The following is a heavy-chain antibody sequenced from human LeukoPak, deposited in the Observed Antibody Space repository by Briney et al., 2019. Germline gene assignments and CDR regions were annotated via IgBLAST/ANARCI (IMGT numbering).Heavy chain of an antibody. J-gene: IGHJ6*04. Sequence: GASVKVSCKASGYTFTSYYMHWVRQAPGQGLEWMGIINPSGGSTSYAQKFQGRVTMTTDTSTSTAYMELRSLRSDDTAVYYCARDQHYDIPDVWGKGTTVTVSS. CDR2: INPSGGST. V-gene: IGHV1-46*01. D-gene: IGHD3-9*01. CDR1: GYTFTSYY. CDR3: ARDQHYDIPDV.